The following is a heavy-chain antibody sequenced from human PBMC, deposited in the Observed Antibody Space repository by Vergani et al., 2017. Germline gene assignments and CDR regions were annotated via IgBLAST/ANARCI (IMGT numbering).Heavy chain of an antibody. CDR2: MNPNSGNT. J-gene: IGHJ6*02. CDR3: ARLNIAARLGTDYYDYGMDV. CDR1: GYTFTSYD. D-gene: IGHD6-6*01. Sequence: QVQLVQSGAEVKKPGASVKVSCKASGYTFTSYDINWVRQATGQGLEWMGWMNPNSGNTGYAQKFQGRVTMTRNTSISTAYMELSSLRSEDTAVYYCARLNIAARLGTDYYDYGMDVWGQGTTVTVSS. V-gene: IGHV1-8*01.